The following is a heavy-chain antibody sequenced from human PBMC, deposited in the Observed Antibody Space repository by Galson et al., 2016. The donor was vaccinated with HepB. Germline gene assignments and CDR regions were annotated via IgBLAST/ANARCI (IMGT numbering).Heavy chain of an antibody. J-gene: IGHJ5*02. CDR3: ARFASTVTFNWLDP. CDR2: IYYTGNT. D-gene: IGHD4-17*01. Sequence: SETLSLTCTVSGGSISTYYWSWIRQPPGKGLEWIGYIYYTGNTNYNPSLKSRVTISVDTSKNQFSLKLTSVTAADTAVYYCARFASTVTFNWLDPWGQGTLVTVSS. V-gene: IGHV4-59*01. CDR1: GGSISTYY.